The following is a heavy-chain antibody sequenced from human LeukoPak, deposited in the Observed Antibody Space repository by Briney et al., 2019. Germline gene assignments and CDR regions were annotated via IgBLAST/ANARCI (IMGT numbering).Heavy chain of an antibody. CDR2: INHSGST. D-gene: IGHD5-12*01. V-gene: IGHV4-34*01. CDR1: GGSFSGYY. J-gene: IGHJ4*02. CDR3: ARRKWLRLGRFDY. Sequence: PSETLSLTCAVYGGSFSGYYWSWIRQPPGKGLEWIGEINHSGSTNYNPSLKSRVTISVDTSKNQFSLKLSSVTAADTAVYYCARRKWLRLGRFDYWGQGTLVTVSS.